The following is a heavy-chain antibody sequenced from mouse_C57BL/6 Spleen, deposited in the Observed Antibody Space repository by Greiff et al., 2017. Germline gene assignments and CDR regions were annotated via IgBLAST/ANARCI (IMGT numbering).Heavy chain of an antibody. CDR2: INPNNGGT. J-gene: IGHJ3*01. V-gene: IGHV1-18*01. Sequence: EVKLQESGPELVKPGASVKIPCKASGYTFTDYNMDWVKQSHGKSLEWIGDINPNNGGTIYNQKFKGKATLTVDKSSSTAYMELRSLTSEDTAVYYCASLDYLGFAYWGQGTLVTVSA. CDR3: ASLDYLGFAY. D-gene: IGHD1-1*01. CDR1: GYTFTDYN.